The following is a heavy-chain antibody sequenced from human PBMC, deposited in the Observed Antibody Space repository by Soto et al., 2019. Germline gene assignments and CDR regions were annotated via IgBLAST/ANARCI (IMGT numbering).Heavy chain of an antibody. CDR2: IYPGDSDT. V-gene: IGHV5-51*01. CDR1: GYSFTTYW. Sequence: GESLKISCKGSGYSFTTYWIAWVRQRPGKGPEWIGVIYPGDSDTRYSPSFQGQVTISADRSITTAYLQWSSLKASDTAVYYCARHEPLYYNFYGMDVWGQGTTVTVSS. CDR3: ARHEPLYYNFYGMDV. J-gene: IGHJ6*02.